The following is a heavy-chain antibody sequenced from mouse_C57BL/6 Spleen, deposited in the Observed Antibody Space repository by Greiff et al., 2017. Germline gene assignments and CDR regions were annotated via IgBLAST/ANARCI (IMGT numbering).Heavy chain of an antibody. CDR1: GYTFTSYW. D-gene: IGHD2-4*01. Sequence: QVQLQQPGAELVRPGSSVKLSCKASGYTFTSYWMDWVKQRPGQGLEWIGNIYPSDSETHYNQKFKDKDTLTVDKSSSTAYMQLSSLTSEDSGVYYCARGAITKWFAYWGQGTLVTVSA. J-gene: IGHJ3*01. CDR2: IYPSDSET. CDR3: ARGAITKWFAY. V-gene: IGHV1-61*01.